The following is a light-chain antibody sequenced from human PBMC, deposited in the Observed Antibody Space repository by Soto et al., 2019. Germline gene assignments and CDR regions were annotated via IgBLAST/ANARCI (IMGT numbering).Light chain of an antibody. CDR3: QQYYTYPIP. Sequence: AIQLTQSPSSLSAAVGDRVTITCRASQGISTALAWYQQKPGKAPKLLIYDASSLESGVPSRFSGSEFGTDFTLTISSLQPEDFATYYCQQYYTYPIPFGQGTRL. V-gene: IGKV1-13*02. CDR1: QGISTA. CDR2: DAS. J-gene: IGKJ5*01.